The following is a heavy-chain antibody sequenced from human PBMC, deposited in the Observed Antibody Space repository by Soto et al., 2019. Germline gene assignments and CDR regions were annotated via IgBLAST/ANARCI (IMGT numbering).Heavy chain of an antibody. CDR1: GFTFSSYA. CDR3: AIGYSYAPFDP. J-gene: IGHJ5*02. Sequence: GSLLLPCAASGFTFSSYAMSGVRQAPGKGLEWVSGISGSGDSTYYADSVKGRFTISRDNSKNTLYLQMNSLRAEDTAVYYCAIGYSYAPFDPWGQGTLVTVYS. V-gene: IGHV3-23*01. CDR2: ISGSGDST. D-gene: IGHD5-18*01.